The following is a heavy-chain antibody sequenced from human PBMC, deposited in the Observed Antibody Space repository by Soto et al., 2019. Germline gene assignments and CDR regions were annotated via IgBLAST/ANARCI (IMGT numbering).Heavy chain of an antibody. D-gene: IGHD5-18*01. CDR2: ISGSGGST. V-gene: IGHV3-23*01. CDR3: AKDRGYSYGFFDY. CDR1: GFTFSSYA. Sequence: EVQLLESGGGLVQPGGSLRLSCAASGFTFSSYAMSWVRQAAGKGLEWVSAISGSGGSTYYADSVKGRFTISRDNSKNTLYLQMNSLRAEDTAVYYCAKDRGYSYGFFDYWGQGTLVTVSS. J-gene: IGHJ4*02.